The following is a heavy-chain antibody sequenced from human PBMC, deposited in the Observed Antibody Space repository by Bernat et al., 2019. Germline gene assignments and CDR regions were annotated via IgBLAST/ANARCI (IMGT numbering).Heavy chain of an antibody. V-gene: IGHV2-5*02. CDR3: AHTTRSAYYCDSKSYYFDC. Sequence: QITLKESGPTLVKPTQTLTLTCTFSGFSLSTSGVGVGWIRQPPGKALEWLALIYWDDDKRYSPSLKSRLTITKDTSKNQVVLTMTNMDPVDTATYYCAHTTRSAYYCDSKSYYFDCWGQGTLVTVSS. CDR2: IYWDDDK. J-gene: IGHJ4*02. D-gene: IGHD3-22*01. CDR1: GFSLSTSGVG.